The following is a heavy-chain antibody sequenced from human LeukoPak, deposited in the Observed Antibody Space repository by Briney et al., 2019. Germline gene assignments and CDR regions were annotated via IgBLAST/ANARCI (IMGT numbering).Heavy chain of an antibody. J-gene: IGHJ3*02. D-gene: IGHD1-7*01. CDR2: ISGNGGNT. CDR3: ARRFSGVNYGAYDM. CDR1: GFTFSSHQ. Sequence: PGGSLRLSCAASGFTFSSHQMHWVRQAPGKGLEYVSAISGNGGNTYYANSAKGRFTISRDNSKNTLYLQMGSLRPGDMAVYYCARRFSGVNYGAYDMWGQGTMVTVSS. V-gene: IGHV3-64*01.